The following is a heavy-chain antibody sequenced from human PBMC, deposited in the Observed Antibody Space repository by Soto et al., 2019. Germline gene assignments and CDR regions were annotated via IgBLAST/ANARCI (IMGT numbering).Heavy chain of an antibody. CDR1: GFTFSSYA. D-gene: IGHD2-8*01. J-gene: IGHJ4*02. V-gene: IGHV3-23*01. CDR2: ISGSGDST. Sequence: GGSLRLSCAASGFTFSSYAMTCVRQAPGKGLERVSAISGSGDSTYYADSVNGRFTISIDQSKNTLYVQMHSLRAEDTAVYFCAKERDNGADRYYLEYWGQETMVTVSS. CDR3: AKERDNGADRYYLEY.